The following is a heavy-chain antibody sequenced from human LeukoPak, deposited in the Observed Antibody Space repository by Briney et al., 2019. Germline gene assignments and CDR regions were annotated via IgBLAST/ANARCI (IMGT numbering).Heavy chain of an antibody. Sequence: SETLSLTCTVSGGSISSSSYYWGWIRQPAGKGLEWNGRIYTSGSTNYNPSLKSRVTISVDTSKNQFSLKLSSVTAADTAVYYCAREGGIAAAGFYYYMDVWGKGTTVTISS. J-gene: IGHJ6*03. CDR1: GGSISSSSYY. CDR2: IYTSGST. V-gene: IGHV4-61*02. CDR3: AREGGIAAAGFYYYMDV. D-gene: IGHD6-13*01.